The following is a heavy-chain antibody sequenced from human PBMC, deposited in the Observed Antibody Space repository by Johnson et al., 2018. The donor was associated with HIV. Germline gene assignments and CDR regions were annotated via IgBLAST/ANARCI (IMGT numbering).Heavy chain of an antibody. CDR2: ISSHGGST. CDR1: GFTFSSYA. V-gene: IGHV3-64*01. Sequence: VQLVESGGGLVQPGGSLRLSCAVSGFTFSSYALYWVRQAPGEGLEYVSAISSHGGSTSYANSVKGRCTIARDNSKNTLYRQMGSLRAEDMEVYYCARKRGAADDAFDIWGQGTMVTVSS. D-gene: IGHD2-15*01. J-gene: IGHJ3*02. CDR3: ARKRGAADDAFDI.